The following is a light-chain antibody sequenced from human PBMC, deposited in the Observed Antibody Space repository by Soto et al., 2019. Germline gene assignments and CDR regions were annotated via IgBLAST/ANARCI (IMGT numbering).Light chain of an antibody. J-gene: IGKJ1*01. Sequence: EIEMTQSPATLSLAPGERVTLSCRASESVSTNLAWYQQKAGQAPRLLIYGASSRATGIPDRFSGSGSGTDFTLTISRLEPEDFAVYYCQQYGSSLWTFGQGTKVDIK. CDR2: GAS. CDR3: QQYGSSLWT. CDR1: ESVSTN. V-gene: IGKV3-20*01.